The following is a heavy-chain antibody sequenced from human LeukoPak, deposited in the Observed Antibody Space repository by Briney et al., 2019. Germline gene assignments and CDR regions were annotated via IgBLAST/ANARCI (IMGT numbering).Heavy chain of an antibody. CDR2: ISGSGGST. CDR1: GFTFSSYA. J-gene: IGHJ4*02. Sequence: GGSLRLSCAASGFTFSSYAMSWVRQAPGKGLEWVSAISGSGGSTYYADSVKGRFTISRDNSKNTLYLQMNSLRAEDTAVYYCGRGTYSSSWYYFGLDYWGQGTLVTVSS. CDR3: GRGTYSSSWYYFGLDY. D-gene: IGHD6-13*01. V-gene: IGHV3-23*01.